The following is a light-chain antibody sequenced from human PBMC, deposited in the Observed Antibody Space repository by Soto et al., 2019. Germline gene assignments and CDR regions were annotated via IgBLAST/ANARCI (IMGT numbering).Light chain of an antibody. J-gene: IGLJ1*01. CDR3: SSYTRSSTDV. V-gene: IGLV2-14*01. Sequence: QSVLTQPASVSGSPGQSITISCTGTSSDVGGYNYVSWYQQHPGKAPKLMIYEVSNRPSGVSNRFSGSKSGNTASLTISGLQAEAEADYYCSSYTRSSTDVFGTGTKLTVL. CDR2: EVS. CDR1: SSDVGGYNY.